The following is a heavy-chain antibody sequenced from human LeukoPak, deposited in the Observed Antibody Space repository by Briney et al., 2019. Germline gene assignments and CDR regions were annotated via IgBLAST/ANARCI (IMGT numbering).Heavy chain of an antibody. D-gene: IGHD3-3*01. CDR3: ARYDSRGSASTKFDY. CDR2: IYGRAST. CDR1: GYSLGKNHY. Sequence: PSETLSLTCAVSGYSLGKNHYWGWIRQSPGKGLEWIGRIYGRASTSYSPSLMNRVTMSVDTSKNHFSLQLTSVTAADTAVYYCARYDSRGSASTKFDYWGPGIQVTVSS. J-gene: IGHJ4*02. V-gene: IGHV4-38-2*01.